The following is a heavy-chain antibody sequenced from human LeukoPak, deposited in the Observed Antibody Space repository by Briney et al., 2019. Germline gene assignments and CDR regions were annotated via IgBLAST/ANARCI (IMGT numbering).Heavy chain of an antibody. CDR1: GFTVSSNY. V-gene: IGHV3-66*01. CDR3: ARDSQGYSSGWYRWFDP. CDR2: IYSGGST. J-gene: IGHJ5*02. D-gene: IGHD6-19*01. Sequence: PGGSLRLSCAASGFTVSSNYMSWVRQAPGKGLEWVSVIYSGGSTYYAGSVKGRFTISRDNSKNTLYLQMNSLRAEDTAVYYCARDSQGYSSGWYRWFDPWGQGTLVTVSS.